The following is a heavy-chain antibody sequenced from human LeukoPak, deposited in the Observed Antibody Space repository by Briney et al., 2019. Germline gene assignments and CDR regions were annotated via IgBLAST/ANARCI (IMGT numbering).Heavy chain of an antibody. V-gene: IGHV1-18*01. Sequence: ASVKVSCKASGYTFTNYAISWVRQAPGQGLEWVGWISAYNGNTNYAQKLQGRVTMTTDPSTSTAYMDLRSLRSDDTAVYYCARGEGILALDYWGQGTLVTVSS. CDR3: ARGEGILALDY. CDR2: ISAYNGNT. CDR1: GYTFTNYA. D-gene: IGHD1-26*01. J-gene: IGHJ4*02.